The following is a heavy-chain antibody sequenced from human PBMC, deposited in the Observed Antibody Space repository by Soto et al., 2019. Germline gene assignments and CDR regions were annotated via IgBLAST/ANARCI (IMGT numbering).Heavy chain of an antibody. CDR3: VRGGGGGLFDP. CDR2: ISSTGIHT. Sequence: KPGGSLRLSCAASGFTFSDFSMNWVRQAPGKGLEWVASISSTGIHTYYAESLKGRFTISRDNPERSLYLEINTLRAEDTAVYYCVRGGGGGLFDPWGQGTMVTVSS. J-gene: IGHJ5*02. D-gene: IGHD2-15*01. CDR1: GFTFSDFS. V-gene: IGHV3-21*01.